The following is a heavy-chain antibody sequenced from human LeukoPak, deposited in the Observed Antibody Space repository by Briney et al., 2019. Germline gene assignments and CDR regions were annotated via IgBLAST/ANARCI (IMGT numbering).Heavy chain of an antibody. V-gene: IGHV4-31*02. CDR3: ARTNYGSGSYYNN. CDR2: MYNSGTS. D-gene: IGHD3-10*01. CDR1: Y. Sequence: YWIGWVRQMPGTGLEWIGYMYNSGTSYYNPSLQSRVTISIDTSKNQFSLKVSSVTAADTAVYYCARTNYGSGSYYNNWGQGTLVTVSS. J-gene: IGHJ4*02.